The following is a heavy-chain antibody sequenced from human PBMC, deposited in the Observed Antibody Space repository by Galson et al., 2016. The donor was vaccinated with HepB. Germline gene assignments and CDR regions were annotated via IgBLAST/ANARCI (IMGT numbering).Heavy chain of an antibody. CDR2: ISSDGSNK. CDR1: GFTFSSYA. Sequence: SLRLSCAASGFTFSSYAMHWVRQAPGKGLEWVAVISSDGSNKYYADSVKGRFTISRDKSKNTLYLHMNSLRAEETAVYYCARPLFGGVIFPYYFDYWGQGTLVTVSS. D-gene: IGHD3-3*01. CDR3: ARPLFGGVIFPYYFDY. V-gene: IGHV3-30*14. J-gene: IGHJ4*02.